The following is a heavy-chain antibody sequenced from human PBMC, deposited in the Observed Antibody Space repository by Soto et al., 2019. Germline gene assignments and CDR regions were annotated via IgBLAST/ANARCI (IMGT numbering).Heavy chain of an antibody. D-gene: IGHD3-22*01. Sequence: ASVKVSCKASGGTFSKNTISWVRQAPGQGLEWMGGIMPVFGRPNYAQKFQGRATITADEYTRTAYMELSRLKSDDTAVYYCARQFDYDTSGYYYAYWGQGTQVTVSS. CDR3: ARQFDYDTSGYYYAY. CDR2: IMPVFGRP. CDR1: GGTFSKNT. V-gene: IGHV1-69*13. J-gene: IGHJ4*02.